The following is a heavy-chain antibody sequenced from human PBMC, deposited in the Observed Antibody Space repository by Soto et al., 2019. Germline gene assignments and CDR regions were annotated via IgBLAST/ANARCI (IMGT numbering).Heavy chain of an antibody. CDR1: GGTFSSYA. V-gene: IGHV1-69*01. CDR3: ARDGLELETDFDI. J-gene: IGHJ3*02. D-gene: IGHD1-26*01. Sequence: QVQLVQSGAEVKKPGSSVKVSCKASGGTFSSYAISWVRQAPGQGLEWMGGIIPIFGTANYAQKFQGRVTITADESKNTDYMELSSLRSEDTAVYYCARDGLELETDFDIWGKGTMVTVSS. CDR2: IIPIFGTA.